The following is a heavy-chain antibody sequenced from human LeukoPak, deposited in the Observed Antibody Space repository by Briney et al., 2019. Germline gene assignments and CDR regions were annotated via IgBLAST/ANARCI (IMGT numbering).Heavy chain of an antibody. D-gene: IGHD3-9*01. CDR2: ISGSGGST. J-gene: IGHJ4*02. V-gene: IGHV3-23*01. CDR1: GFTFSSYA. Sequence: PGGSLRLPCAASGFTFSSYAMSWVRQAPGKGLEWVSAISGSGGSTYYADSVKGRFTISRDNSKNTLYLQMNSLRAEDTAVYHCAKDPRVNYDILTSSYYFDYWGQGTLVTVSS. CDR3: AKDPRVNYDILTSSYYFDY.